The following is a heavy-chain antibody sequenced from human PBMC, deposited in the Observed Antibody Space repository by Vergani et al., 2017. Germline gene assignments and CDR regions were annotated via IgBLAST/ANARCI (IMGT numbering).Heavy chain of an antibody. Sequence: QVQLVESGGGVVQPGRSLRLSCAASGFTFSSYGMHWVRQAPGKGLEWVAVIWYDGSNKYYADSVKGRFTISRDNSKNTLYLQMNSLGAEDTAVYFCARDGKVGGYYYYGMDVWGQGTTVTVSS. J-gene: IGHJ6*02. V-gene: IGHV3-33*01. CDR3: ARDGKVGGYYYYGMDV. CDR1: GFTFSSYG. D-gene: IGHD1-26*01. CDR2: IWYDGSNK.